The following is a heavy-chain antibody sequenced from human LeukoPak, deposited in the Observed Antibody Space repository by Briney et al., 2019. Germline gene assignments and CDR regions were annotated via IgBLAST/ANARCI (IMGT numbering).Heavy chain of an antibody. D-gene: IGHD2-2*01. V-gene: IGHV1-69*04. CDR3: ARDDIVVVPAASMRDWFDP. CDR1: GGTFSSYA. J-gene: IGHJ5*02. Sequence: GASVKVSCKASGGTFSSYAISWVRQAPGQGLEWMGRIIPILGIANYAQKFQGRVTITADKSTSTAYMELSSLRSEDTAVYYCARDDIVVVPAASMRDWFDPWGQGTLVTVSS. CDR2: IIPILGIA.